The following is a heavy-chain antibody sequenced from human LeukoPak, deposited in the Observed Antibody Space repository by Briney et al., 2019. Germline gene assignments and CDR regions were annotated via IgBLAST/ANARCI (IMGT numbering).Heavy chain of an antibody. V-gene: IGHV3-73*01. CDR1: GFTFSGSA. CDR2: FGSKANSYAT. Sequence: GGSLKLSCAASGFTFSGSAMHWVRQASGKGLEWVGRFGSKANSYATAYAASVKGRFTISRDDSKNTAYLQMNSLKTEDTAVYYCTRSDCSGGSCHLNWFDPWGQGTLVTVSS. D-gene: IGHD2-15*01. CDR3: TRSDCSGGSCHLNWFDP. J-gene: IGHJ5*02.